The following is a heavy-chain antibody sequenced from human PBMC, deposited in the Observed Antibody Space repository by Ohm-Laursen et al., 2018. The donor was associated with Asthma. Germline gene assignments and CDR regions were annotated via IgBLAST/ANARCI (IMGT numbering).Heavy chain of an antibody. CDR3: AKAALDGVAGTGGIDY. J-gene: IGHJ4*02. CDR2: ISYDGSNK. Sequence: SLRLSCAASGFTFSSYGMHWVRQAPGKGLEWVAVISYDGSNKYYADSVKGRFTISRDNSKNTLYLQMNSLRAEDTAVYYCAKAALDGVAGTGGIDYWGQGTLVTVSS. V-gene: IGHV3-30*18. CDR1: GFTFSSYG. D-gene: IGHD6-19*01.